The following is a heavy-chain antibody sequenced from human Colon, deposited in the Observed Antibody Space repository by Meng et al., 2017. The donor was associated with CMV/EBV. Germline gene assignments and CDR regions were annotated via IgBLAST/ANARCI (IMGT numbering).Heavy chain of an antibody. D-gene: IGHD3-3*01. CDR2: VYPGDSDT. Sequence: GESLKISCEASGYTFSSYWIAWVRQVPGKGLEWMGIVYPGDSDTRYSPSFQGQVTISADKSISTAYLQWSSLKASDTAMYYCARDSYDFWNGHSYAFDIWGQGTMVTVSS. CDR1: GYTFSSYW. V-gene: IGHV5-51*01. J-gene: IGHJ3*02. CDR3: ARDSYDFWNGHSYAFDI.